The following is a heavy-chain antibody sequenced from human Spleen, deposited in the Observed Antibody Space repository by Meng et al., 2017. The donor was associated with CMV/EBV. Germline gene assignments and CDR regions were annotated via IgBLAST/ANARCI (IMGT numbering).Heavy chain of an antibody. V-gene: IGHV1-2*02. CDR1: GYTFTAHY. CDR3: ARDREDDMDV. CDR2: IHPHRGDT. J-gene: IGHJ6*02. Sequence: ASVKVSCKASGYTFTAHYFHWVRQAPGQGLEWMGWIHPHRGDTNYAQQFQGRVTMTRDTSISTAYMELSGLTSDDTALYYCARDREDDMDVWGQGTTVTVSS.